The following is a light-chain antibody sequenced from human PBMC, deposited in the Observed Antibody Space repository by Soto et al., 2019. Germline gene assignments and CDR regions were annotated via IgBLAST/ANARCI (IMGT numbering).Light chain of an antibody. Sequence: IVMTQSPHSLAVSLGERATINCKSTQSVLYSSNNKNYLAWYQQKPGQPPKLLIYWASTRESGVPDRFSGSGSGTDFTLTISSLQAEDVAVYYCQQYYSTPRTFGQGTKVDIK. CDR2: WAS. J-gene: IGKJ1*01. V-gene: IGKV4-1*01. CDR3: QQYYSTPRT. CDR1: QSVLYSSNNKNY.